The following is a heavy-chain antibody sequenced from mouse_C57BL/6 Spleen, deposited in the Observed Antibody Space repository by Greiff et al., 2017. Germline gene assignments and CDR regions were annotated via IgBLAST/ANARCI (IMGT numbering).Heavy chain of an antibody. CDR2: ISYSGST. V-gene: IGHV3-1*01. D-gene: IGHD1-1*01. CDR1: GYSITSGYD. CDR3: ARGPNYYGSSYSFDY. J-gene: IGHJ2*01. Sequence: EVKLQESGPGMVKPSQSLSLTCTVTGYSITSGYDWHWIRHFPGNKLEWMGYISYSGSTNYNPSLKSRISITHDTSKNHFFLKLNSVTTEDTATYYCARGPNYYGSSYSFDYWGQGTTLTVSS.